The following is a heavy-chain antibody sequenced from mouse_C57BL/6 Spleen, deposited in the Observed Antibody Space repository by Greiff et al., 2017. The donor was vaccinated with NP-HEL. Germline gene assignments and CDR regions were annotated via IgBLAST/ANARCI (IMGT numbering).Heavy chain of an antibody. CDR2: IYPGDGDT. CDR1: GYAFSSSW. D-gene: IGHD2-4*01. V-gene: IGHV1-82*01. CDR3: ARDDYDGFDY. Sequence: VQLKESGPELVKPGASVKISCKASGYAFSSSWMNWVKQRPGKGLEWIGRIYPGDGDTNYNGKFKGKATLTADKSSSTAYMQLSSLTSEDSAVYFCARDDYDGFDYWGQGTTLTVSS. J-gene: IGHJ2*01.